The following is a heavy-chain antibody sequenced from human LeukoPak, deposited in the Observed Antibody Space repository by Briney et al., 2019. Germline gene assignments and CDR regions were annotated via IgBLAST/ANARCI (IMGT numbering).Heavy chain of an antibody. D-gene: IGHD1-1*01. J-gene: IGHJ6*02. Sequence: GGSLRLSCAASGFTFSSYAMSWVRQAPGKGLEWVSAISGNAGSTYYADSVKGRFTISRDNSKNTLYLQMNSLRAEGTAAYYCAKSATGTTHYFGMDVWGQGTTVTVSS. CDR1: GFTFSSYA. V-gene: IGHV3-23*01. CDR2: ISGNAGST. CDR3: AKSATGTTHYFGMDV.